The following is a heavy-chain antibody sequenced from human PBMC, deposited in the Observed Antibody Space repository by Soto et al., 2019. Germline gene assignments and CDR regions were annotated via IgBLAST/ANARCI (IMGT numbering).Heavy chain of an antibody. CDR3: ARYEGSSWFDY. V-gene: IGHV4-59*01. Sequence: QVQLQESGPGLVKPSATLSLTCTVSGGSISTYYWSWIRQPPGKGLEWIGYINYSGRTNYNPSLKSRVTVSLDTSKNQFSLKLRSVTAADAAVFYCARYEGSSWFDYWGQGGLVTVSS. D-gene: IGHD6-13*01. CDR1: GGSISTYY. CDR2: INYSGRT. J-gene: IGHJ4*02.